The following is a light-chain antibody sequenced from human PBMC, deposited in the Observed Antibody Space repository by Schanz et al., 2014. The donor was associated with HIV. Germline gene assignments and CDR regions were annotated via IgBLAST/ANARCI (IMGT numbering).Light chain of an antibody. CDR2: DVT. J-gene: IGLJ2*01. V-gene: IGLV2-14*03. CDR3: SSYALSKNWEVI. CDR1: SGDVGRYDY. Sequence: QFALTQPASVSGSLGQSITISCTGTSGDVGRYDYLSWYQQHPGQAPKLLIYDVTYRPSGISNRFSGSKSGNTASLTVSGLQAEDEADYYCSSYALSKNWEVIFGGGTKLTVL.